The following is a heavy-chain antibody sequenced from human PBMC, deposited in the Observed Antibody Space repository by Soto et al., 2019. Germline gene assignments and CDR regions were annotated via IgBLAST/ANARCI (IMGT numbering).Heavy chain of an antibody. Sequence: GGSLRLSCSASGFTFSSYTIHWVRQAPGKGLDYVSGIRGNGDSPFYADSVKGRFTISRDNSKNALYLLMSSLSADDTAVYYCVKSRGGNNLGFFDCGQGALVTV. V-gene: IGHV3-64D*06. CDR2: IRGNGDSP. CDR1: GFTFSSYT. D-gene: IGHD5-12*01. J-gene: IGHJ4*02. CDR3: VKSRGGNNLGFFD.